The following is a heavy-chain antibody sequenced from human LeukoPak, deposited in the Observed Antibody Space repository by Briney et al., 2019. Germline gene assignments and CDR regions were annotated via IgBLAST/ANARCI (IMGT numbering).Heavy chain of an antibody. V-gene: IGHV3-23*01. CDR3: AKFWEPRNDPRRPWRTFDY. CDR1: GFTFSSYA. Sequence: LTGGSLRLSCAASGFTFSSYAMSWVRQAPGKGLEWVSAISGSGGSTYYADSVKGRFTISRDNSKNTLYLQMNSLRAEDTAVYYCAKFWEPRNDPRRPWRTFDYWGQGTLVTVSS. CDR2: ISGSGGST. J-gene: IGHJ4*02. D-gene: IGHD1-1*01.